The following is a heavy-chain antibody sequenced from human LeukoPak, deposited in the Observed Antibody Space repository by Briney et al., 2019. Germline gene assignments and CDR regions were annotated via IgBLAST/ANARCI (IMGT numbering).Heavy chain of an antibody. D-gene: IGHD3-22*01. J-gene: IGHJ4*02. CDR2: ISGSGYTT. CDR3: AKGHADSSGYYYFDA. CDR1: GFTFSNYA. V-gene: IGHV3-23*01. Sequence: PGGSLRLSCAASGFTFSNYAMSWARQAPGKGLEWVSAISGSGYTTYYADSVKGRFTISRHNSKNTLYLQMHSLRSEDTAVYYCAKGHADSSGYYYFDAWGEGTLVTVPS.